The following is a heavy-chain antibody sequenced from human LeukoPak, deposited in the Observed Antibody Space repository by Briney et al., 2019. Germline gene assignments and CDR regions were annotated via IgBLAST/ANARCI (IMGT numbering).Heavy chain of an antibody. CDR3: ARRLGRKFGERFYYYHYMDV. J-gene: IGHJ6*03. CDR2: VSSSGSTI. V-gene: IGHV3-48*03. Sequence: PGGSLRLSCAASGFTFSSYEMNWVRQAPGKGLEWVSYVSSSGSTIYYADSVKGRFTISRDNAKNSLYLQMNSLRAEDTAVYYCARRLGRKFGERFYYYHYMDVWGKGTTVTISS. CDR1: GFTFSSYE. D-gene: IGHD3-10*01.